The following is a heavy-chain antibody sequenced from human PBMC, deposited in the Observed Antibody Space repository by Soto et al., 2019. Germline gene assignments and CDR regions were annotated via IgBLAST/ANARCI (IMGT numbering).Heavy chain of an antibody. CDR3: AKDLYYYDSSGSTTYYFDY. J-gene: IGHJ4*02. CDR2: ISSSSSCI. V-gene: IGHV3-21*04. Sequence: GSLRLSCAASGFTFSSYSMNWVRQAPGKGLEWVSSISSSSSCIYYADSVKGRFTISRDNSKNTLYLQMNSLRDEDTAVYYCAKDLYYYDSSGSTTYYFDYWGQGTLVTVSS. CDR1: GFTFSSYS. D-gene: IGHD3-22*01.